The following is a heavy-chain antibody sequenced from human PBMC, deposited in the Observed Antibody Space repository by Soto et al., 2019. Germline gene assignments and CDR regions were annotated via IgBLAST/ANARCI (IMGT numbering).Heavy chain of an antibody. CDR1: GYTFTRYV. Sequence: ASVKVSCKASGYTFTRYVIHWVRQAPGQRLEWMGWINAGNGKTKYSQKFQGRVTMTRNTSISTAYMELSSLRSEDTAVYYCARVLSWASYYDFWSGYYNYYYYGMDVWGQGTTVTVSS. J-gene: IGHJ6*02. V-gene: IGHV1-3*01. CDR3: ARVLSWASYYDFWSGYYNYYYYGMDV. CDR2: INAGNGKT. D-gene: IGHD3-3*01.